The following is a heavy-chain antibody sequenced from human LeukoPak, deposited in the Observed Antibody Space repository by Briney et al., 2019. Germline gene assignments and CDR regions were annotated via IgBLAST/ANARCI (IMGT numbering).Heavy chain of an antibody. D-gene: IGHD3-10*01. CDR3: ATNRTGTFDF. J-gene: IGHJ4*02. CDR2: ISGDSYDK. Sequence: ASVKVSCTASGYSFRDYGINWVRQAPGQGLEWVGWISGDSYDKKYEQKRHGRVTMTTDTSTSTAYMELRSLRSDDTAVYYCATNRTGTFDFWGQGTLVTVSS. V-gene: IGHV1-18*01. CDR1: GYSFRDYG.